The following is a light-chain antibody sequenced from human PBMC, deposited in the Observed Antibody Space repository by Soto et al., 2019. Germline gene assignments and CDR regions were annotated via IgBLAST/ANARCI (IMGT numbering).Light chain of an antibody. CDR2: DAS. J-gene: IGKJ4*01. Sequence: EIVLTQSPATLSLSPGERATLSCRASQSVSSYLAWYQQKPGQAPRLLIYDASNRATGIPARFSGSGSGTDCTLTISSLEPEDFAVYYCQQRSNWPPPFGGGTKVEIK. V-gene: IGKV3-11*01. CDR3: QQRSNWPPP. CDR1: QSVSSY.